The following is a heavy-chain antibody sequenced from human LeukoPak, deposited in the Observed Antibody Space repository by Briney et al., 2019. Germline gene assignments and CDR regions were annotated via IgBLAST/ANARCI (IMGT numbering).Heavy chain of an antibody. V-gene: IGHV3-9*01. Sequence: PGGSLRLSCAASGFTFDDYAMPWVRQAPGKGLEWVSGISWNSGSIGYADSVKGRFTISRENAKNSLYLQMNSLRAGDTAVYYCARGNMDVWGQGTTVTVSS. J-gene: IGHJ6*02. CDR3: ARGNMDV. CDR2: ISWNSGSI. CDR1: GFTFDDYA.